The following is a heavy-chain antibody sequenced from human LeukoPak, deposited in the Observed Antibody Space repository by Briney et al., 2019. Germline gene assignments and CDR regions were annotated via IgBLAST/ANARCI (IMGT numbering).Heavy chain of an antibody. CDR3: ARDLGHCSDSRGSFDY. V-gene: IGHV3-21*01. Sequence: PGGSLRLSCAASGFTFSSYSMNWVRQTPGKGLEWVSSISSSGSSIYYADSVKGRFTISRDNAKLSLSLQMNRLRAEDTAIYYCARDLGHCSDSRGSFDYWGQGTLVTVSS. CDR2: ISSSGSSI. CDR1: GFTFSSYS. J-gene: IGHJ4*02. D-gene: IGHD3-22*01.